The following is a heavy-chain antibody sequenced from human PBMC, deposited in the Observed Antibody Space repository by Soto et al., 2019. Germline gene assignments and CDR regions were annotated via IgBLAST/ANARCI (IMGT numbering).Heavy chain of an antibody. D-gene: IGHD2-8*02. V-gene: IGHV4-34*01. J-gene: IGHJ4*02. CDR1: GGSFSGYY. CDR2: INHSGST. Sequence: PSDTLSLTCAVYGGSFSGYYWSWIRQPPGKGLEWIGEINHSGSTNYNPSLKSRVTISVDTSKNQFSLKLTSVTAADTAVYYCARDKITGLFDYWGQGTLVTVPQ. CDR3: ARDKITGLFDY.